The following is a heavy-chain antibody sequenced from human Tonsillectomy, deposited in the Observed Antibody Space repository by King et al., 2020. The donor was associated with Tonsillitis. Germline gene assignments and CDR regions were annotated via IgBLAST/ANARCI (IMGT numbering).Heavy chain of an antibody. CDR2: IYDTGRT. Sequence: VQLQESGPGLVKPSETLSLTCTVSGGSVRTHYWSWIRQPPGKGLEWMGYIYDTGRTNYNPSLKSRVTISVDTSKNQFSLKLSSVTAADTAGYYCARHGGVGYFGMDVWGQGTTVTVSS. V-gene: IGHV4-59*08. D-gene: IGHD3-16*01. CDR3: ARHGGVGYFGMDV. J-gene: IGHJ6*02. CDR1: GGSVRTHY.